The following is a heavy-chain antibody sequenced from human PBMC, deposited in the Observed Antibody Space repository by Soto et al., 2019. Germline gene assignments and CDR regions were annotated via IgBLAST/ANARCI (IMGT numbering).Heavy chain of an antibody. Sequence: EVQLVESGGGLVQPGRSLRLSCAASGFTFDDYAMHWVRQAPGKGLEWVSGISWNRGSIGYADSVKGRFTISRDNAKNSLYLQMNSLRAEDTALYYCAKDMRLDIVVVPAAFDYWGQGTLVTVSS. J-gene: IGHJ4*02. V-gene: IGHV3-9*01. CDR2: ISWNRGSI. CDR1: GFTFDDYA. CDR3: AKDMRLDIVVVPAAFDY. D-gene: IGHD2-2*03.